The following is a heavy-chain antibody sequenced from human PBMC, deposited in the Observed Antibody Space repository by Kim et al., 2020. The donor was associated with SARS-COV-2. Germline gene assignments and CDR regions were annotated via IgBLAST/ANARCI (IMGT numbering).Heavy chain of an antibody. CDR3: ARRGRYCGGDCYSFDY. CDR2: IYPSDSDT. V-gene: IGHV5-51*01. D-gene: IGHD2-21*02. CDR1: GYPFTTYW. J-gene: IGHJ4*01. Sequence: GESLKISCKGSGYPFTTYWIGWVRQMPGKGLEWMGIIYPSDSDTRYSPSFQGQVIISADRSISTAYLQWSSLKASDTAIYYCARRGRYCGGDCYSFDYWG.